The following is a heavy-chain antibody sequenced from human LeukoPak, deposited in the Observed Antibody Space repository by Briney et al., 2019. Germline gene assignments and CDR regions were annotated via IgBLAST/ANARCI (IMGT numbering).Heavy chain of an antibody. CDR3: AKDPIWFGEFLNWFDP. J-gene: IGHJ5*02. Sequence: PGGSLRLSCAASGFTFSSYAMSWVRQAPGKGLEWVSAISGSGGSTCYADSVKGRFTISRDNSKNTLYLQMNSLRAEDTAVYYCAKDPIWFGEFLNWFDPWGQGTLVTVSS. D-gene: IGHD3-10*01. CDR2: ISGSGGST. CDR1: GFTFSSYA. V-gene: IGHV3-23*01.